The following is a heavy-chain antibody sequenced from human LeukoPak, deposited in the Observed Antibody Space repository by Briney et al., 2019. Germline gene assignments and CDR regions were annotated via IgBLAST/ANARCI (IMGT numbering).Heavy chain of an antibody. V-gene: IGHV1-2*02. CDR1: GYTFTGYY. CDR3: ARGSGYYFYFDY. J-gene: IGHJ4*02. Sequence: ASVKVSCKASGYTFTGYYMHWVRQAPGQGLEWMGWINPNSGGTNYAQKFQGRVTMTRDTSISTAYMEPGRLRSDDTAVYYCARGSGYYFYFDYWGQGTLVTVSS. CDR2: INPNSGGT. D-gene: IGHD3-22*01.